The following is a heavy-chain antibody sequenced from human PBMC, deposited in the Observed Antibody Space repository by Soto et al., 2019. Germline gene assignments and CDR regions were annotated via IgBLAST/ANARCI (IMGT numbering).Heavy chain of an antibody. Sequence: PGGSLRLSCAASGFTFSSYAMHWVRQAPGKGLEWVAVISYDGSNKYYADSVKGRFTISRDNSKNTLYLQMNSLRAEDTAVYYCAGSGYYYEPFQHWGQGTPVTVSS. D-gene: IGHD3-22*01. CDR1: GFTFSSYA. V-gene: IGHV3-30-3*01. CDR2: ISYDGSNK. CDR3: AGSGYYYEPFQH. J-gene: IGHJ1*01.